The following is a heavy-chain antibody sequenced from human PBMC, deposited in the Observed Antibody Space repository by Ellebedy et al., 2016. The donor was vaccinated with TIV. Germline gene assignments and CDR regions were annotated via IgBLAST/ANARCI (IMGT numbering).Heavy chain of an antibody. Sequence: ASVKVSXKASGYTFTSYGISWVRQAPGQGLEWMGWISAYNGNTNYAQKLQGRVTMTTDTSTSTAYMELRSLRSDDTAVYYCARVGNYDILTGPTHYFDYWGQGTLVTVSS. J-gene: IGHJ4*02. CDR1: GYTFTSYG. D-gene: IGHD3-9*01. V-gene: IGHV1-18*01. CDR3: ARVGNYDILTGPTHYFDY. CDR2: ISAYNGNT.